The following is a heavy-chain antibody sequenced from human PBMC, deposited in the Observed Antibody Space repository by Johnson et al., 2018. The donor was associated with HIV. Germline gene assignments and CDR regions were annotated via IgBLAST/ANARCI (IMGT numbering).Heavy chain of an antibody. CDR1: GFTFSSYA. CDR3: ARGSRYTHDNDDVYLLQAFDT. J-gene: IGHJ3*02. Sequence: VQLVESGGGVVQPGRSLRLSCAASGFTFSSYAMHWVRQAPAKGLEWVAVISYDGSDKYYAASVKGRFTISRDSSKNTLYLQMNTLRADDTAVYYCARGSRYTHDNDDVYLLQAFDTWGQGTMVTVSS. CDR2: ISYDGSDK. D-gene: IGHD3-16*01. V-gene: IGHV3-30*04.